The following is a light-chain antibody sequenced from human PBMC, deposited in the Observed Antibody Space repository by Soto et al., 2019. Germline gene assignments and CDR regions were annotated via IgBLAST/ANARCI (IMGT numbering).Light chain of an antibody. V-gene: IGKV1-27*01. CDR3: QKYNCAAFP. CDR1: QGISNY. Sequence: DIQMTQSPSSLSASVGDRVTITCRASQGISNYLAWYQQKPGKVPKLLIYAASTLQSGGPSRFSGSGSGTDFTLTISSLQPEDVATYYCQKYNCAAFPSGPGTKVDIK. CDR2: AAS. J-gene: IGKJ3*01.